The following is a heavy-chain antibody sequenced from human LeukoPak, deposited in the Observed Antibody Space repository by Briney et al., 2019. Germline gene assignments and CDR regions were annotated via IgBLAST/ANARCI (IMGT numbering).Heavy chain of an antibody. CDR1: GFTFSGHW. V-gene: IGHV3-7*01. Sequence: GGSLRLSCAASGFTFSGHWMSWVRQAPGKGLEWVANINQGGSDKYYVDSVKGRFTISRDNANNVLYLKMNSMRGEDTAVYSCTRDRSPAKDDCGQGTLVTVS. CDR2: INQGGSDK. CDR3: TRDRSPAKDD. D-gene: IGHD2-2*01. J-gene: IGHJ4*02.